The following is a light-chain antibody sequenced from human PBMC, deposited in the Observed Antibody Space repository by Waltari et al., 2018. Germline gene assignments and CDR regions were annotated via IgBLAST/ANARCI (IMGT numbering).Light chain of an antibody. V-gene: IGLV2-11*01. CDR2: DVS. CDR1: RSDIGGHND. CDR3: CAYAGSYILR. Sequence: QSALTQPRSVSGSPGKSVTISCTGTRSDIGGHNDVSWYQQHPGKAPKVMIYDVSNRPSGVPDRFSGSKSDSTASLTISGLQADDEADYYCCAYAGSYILRFGGGTKLTVL. J-gene: IGLJ3*02.